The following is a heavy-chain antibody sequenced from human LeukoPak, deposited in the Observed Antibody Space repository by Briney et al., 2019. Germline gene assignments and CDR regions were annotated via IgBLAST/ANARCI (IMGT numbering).Heavy chain of an antibody. CDR1: GYSFTSYW. Sequence: GESLKISCKGSGYSFTSYWIGWVRQMPGKGLEWMGIIYPGDSDTRYSPSFQGQVTISADKSVSTAYLQWSSLKASDTAMYFCARKYGSGRYYFDSWGQGTLVTVSS. D-gene: IGHD3-10*01. CDR2: IYPGDSDT. V-gene: IGHV5-51*01. J-gene: IGHJ4*02. CDR3: ARKYGSGRYYFDS.